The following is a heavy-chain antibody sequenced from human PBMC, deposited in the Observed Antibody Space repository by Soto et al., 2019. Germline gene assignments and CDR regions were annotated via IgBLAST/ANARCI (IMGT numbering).Heavy chain of an antibody. CDR3: VRDSPIGSTFSGYDGIDF. D-gene: IGHD5-12*01. V-gene: IGHV1-3*01. CDR2: INAGNGNT. Sequence: ASVKVSCKASGYTFASYAIHWVRQAPGQRLEWMGWINAGNGNTKYSQKFQGRVTITRDTSTGTAYMELNSLRSEDTAEYYCVRDSPIGSTFSGYDGIDFWGQGTLVTVSS. CDR1: GYTFASYA. J-gene: IGHJ4*02.